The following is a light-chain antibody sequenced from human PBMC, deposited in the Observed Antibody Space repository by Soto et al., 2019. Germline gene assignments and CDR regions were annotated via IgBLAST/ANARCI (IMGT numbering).Light chain of an antibody. CDR1: XXXVGGYNY. Sequence: QSALTXPASVSGSPGQSXTXXXTXXXXXVGGYNYVSWYQQHPGQAPKLIIYEVSDRPSGVSPRFSGSKSGNTASLTISGLQVEDEADYFCTSYTSTIPYVFGSGTKLTVL. CDR2: EVS. CDR3: TSYTSTIPYV. V-gene: IGLV2-14*01. J-gene: IGLJ6*01.